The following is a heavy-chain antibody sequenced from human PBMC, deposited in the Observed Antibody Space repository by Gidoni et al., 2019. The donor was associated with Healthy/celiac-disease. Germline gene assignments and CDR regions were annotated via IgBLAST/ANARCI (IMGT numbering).Heavy chain of an antibody. Sequence: QVQLQQWGAGLLKPSETLSLTCAVYGGSFSGYYWSWIRQPPGKGLEWIGEINHSGSTNYNPSLKSRVTISVDTSKNQFSLKLSSVTAADTAVYYCARGRARPPRSGYGMDVWGQGTTVTVSS. CDR3: ARGRARPPRSGYGMDV. CDR1: GGSFSGYY. D-gene: IGHD6-6*01. CDR2: INHSGST. V-gene: IGHV4-34*01. J-gene: IGHJ6*02.